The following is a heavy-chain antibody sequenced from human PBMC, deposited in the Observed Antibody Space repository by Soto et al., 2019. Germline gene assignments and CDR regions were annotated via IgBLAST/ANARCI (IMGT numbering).Heavy chain of an antibody. CDR1: GFTFSNYA. Sequence: GGSLRLSCAASGFTFSNYAMSWVRQAPGSGLEWVSSISGSGGSTFYTNSVKGRFTISRDNAKNSLYLQMNSLRAEDTAVYYCARDGKWLQTLYWGQGTLVTVSS. J-gene: IGHJ4*02. V-gene: IGHV3-23*01. D-gene: IGHD3-22*01. CDR3: ARDGKWLQTLY. CDR2: ISGSGGST.